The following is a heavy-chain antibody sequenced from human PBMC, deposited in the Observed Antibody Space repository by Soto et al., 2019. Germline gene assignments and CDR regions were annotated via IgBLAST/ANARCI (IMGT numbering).Heavy chain of an antibody. Sequence: SETLSLTCTVSGFSIGSYYWSWIRQPPGKGLEWIGYIYYSGSTNYNPSLKSRVTISVDTSKNQFSLKLSSVTAADTAVYYCARHRGYGDYDYWGQGTLVTVS. CDR2: IYYSGST. CDR1: GFSIGSYY. D-gene: IGHD4-17*01. CDR3: ARHRGYGDYDY. V-gene: IGHV4-59*08. J-gene: IGHJ4*02.